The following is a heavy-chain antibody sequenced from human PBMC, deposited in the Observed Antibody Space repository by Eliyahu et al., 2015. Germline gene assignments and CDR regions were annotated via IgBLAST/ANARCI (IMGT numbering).Heavy chain of an antibody. CDR1: GGSLTGYY. D-gene: IGHD3-10*01. V-gene: IGHV4-59*08. J-gene: IGHJ4*02. Sequence: QVQLQESGPGLVKPSETLSITCSVSGGSLTGYYWSWIRQTPGKGLEWIGYIYSTGNTTYNPSLKSRVTISVDTSKNQFSLKLSSVTAADTAVYFCARHPGASFDSWGQGSPVTVSS. CDR3: ARHPGASFDS. CDR2: IYSTGNT.